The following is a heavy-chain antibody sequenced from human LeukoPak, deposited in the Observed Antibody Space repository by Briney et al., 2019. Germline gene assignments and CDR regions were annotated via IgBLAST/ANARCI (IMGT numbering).Heavy chain of an antibody. V-gene: IGHV3-7*01. J-gene: IGHJ3*01. Sequence: GGSLRLSCAASGFTFSSYWMTWVRQAPGKGLEWGANIKQDGGEKYYVDSVKGRFTISRDNAKNSVYLQINSLRAEDTAAYYCAREDYYGSGNYVAWGGPFDVWGQGTTVTVSS. D-gene: IGHD3-10*01. CDR2: IKQDGGEK. CDR3: AREDYYGSGNYVAWGGPFDV. CDR1: GFTFSSYW.